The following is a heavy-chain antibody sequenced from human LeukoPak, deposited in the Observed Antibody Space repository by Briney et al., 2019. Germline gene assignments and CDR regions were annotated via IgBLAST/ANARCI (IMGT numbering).Heavy chain of an antibody. CDR3: ARESSTLLGTSFDY. CDR1: GGTLTNYY. D-gene: IGHD7-27*01. V-gene: IGHV4-4*07. CDR2: IYTNGST. Sequence: PSETLSLTCTVSGGTLTNYYWGWIRQPAGKGLEWIGRIYTNGSTNYNPSLKSRVTMSVNTSKNQFSLKLSSVTAADTAVYYCARESSTLLGTSFDYWGRGTLVTVCS. J-gene: IGHJ4*02.